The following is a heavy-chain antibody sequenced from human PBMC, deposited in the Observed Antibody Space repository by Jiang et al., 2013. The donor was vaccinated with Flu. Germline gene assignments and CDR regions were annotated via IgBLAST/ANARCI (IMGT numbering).Heavy chain of an antibody. CDR3: ARVLGRSSRYGMDV. CDR2: IYTDGRT. CDR1: DFSVSDNY. V-gene: IGHV3-53*04. Sequence: VQLVESGGGLVQPGGSLRLSCAASDFSVSDNYMSWVRQAPGKGLEWVSVIYTDGRTYHADSVKGRITVSRHNSENTLYLQMDSLRIEDTAVYYCARVLGRSSRYGMDVWGQGTTVTVSS. J-gene: IGHJ6*02. D-gene: IGHD6-6*01.